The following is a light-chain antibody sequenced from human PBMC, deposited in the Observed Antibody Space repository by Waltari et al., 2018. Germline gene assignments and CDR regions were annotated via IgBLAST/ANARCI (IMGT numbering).Light chain of an antibody. V-gene: IGLV1-44*01. CDR1: NSNIGDNT. CDR3: AAWDDTLNGPV. CDR2: TNY. Sequence: QSGLTQHPSASGTPGQRATISRSGRNSNIGDNTIHWYRMHPGTAPKLLIYTNYQRPSGFPDRFSASKSGTSASLAITGLQSEDEALYYCAAWDDTLNGPVFGGGTQVTVL. J-gene: IGLJ2*01.